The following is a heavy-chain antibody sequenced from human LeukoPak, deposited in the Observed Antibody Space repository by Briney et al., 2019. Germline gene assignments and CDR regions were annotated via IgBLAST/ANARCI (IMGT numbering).Heavy chain of an antibody. CDR1: GYTLTELS. V-gene: IGHV1-24*01. CDR3: ATQMGATVTTGEFDY. J-gene: IGHJ4*02. CDR2: FDPEDGET. Sequence: ASVKVSCKVSGYTLTELSMHWVRQAPGQGLEWMGGFDPEDGETIYAQKFHGRVTMTEDTSTDTAYMELSSLRSEDTAVYYCATQMGATVTTGEFDYWGQGTLVTVSS. D-gene: IGHD4-17*01.